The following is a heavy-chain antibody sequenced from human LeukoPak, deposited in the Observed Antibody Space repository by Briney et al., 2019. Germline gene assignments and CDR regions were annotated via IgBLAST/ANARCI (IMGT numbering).Heavy chain of an antibody. CDR2: IKQDGSEK. Sequence: GGSLRLSCAASGFTFSSYWMSWVRQAPGKGLEWVANIKQDGSEKYYVDSVKGRFTISRDNAKNSLYLQMNSLRAEDTAVYYCARGYGSSTSCSGGDYWGQGTLVTVSS. CDR1: GFTFSSYW. J-gene: IGHJ4*02. D-gene: IGHD2-2*01. CDR3: ARGYGSSTSCSGGDY. V-gene: IGHV3-7*01.